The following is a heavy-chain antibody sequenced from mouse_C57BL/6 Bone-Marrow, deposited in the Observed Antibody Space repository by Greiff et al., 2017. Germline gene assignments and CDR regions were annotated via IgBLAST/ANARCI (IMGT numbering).Heavy chain of an antibody. Sequence: LQQSGASVMISCKASGYAFSTSWLNWVKYWPGKGLEWLGQIYPGDGETNYNGKFKGKATLTADKSSSTAYMQLSSVISEDAAVYYCARDWDYLDYWGQGTTLTVSS. D-gene: IGHD4-1*01. CDR1: GYAFSTSW. CDR3: ARDWDYLDY. J-gene: IGHJ2*01. CDR2: IYPGDGET. V-gene: IGHV1-80*01.